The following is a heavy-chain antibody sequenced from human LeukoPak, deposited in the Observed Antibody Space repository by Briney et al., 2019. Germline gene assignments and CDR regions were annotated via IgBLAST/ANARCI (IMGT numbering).Heavy chain of an antibody. CDR3: ARDYGGNSGEFDP. J-gene: IGHJ5*02. CDR1: GGSITSYY. CDR2: VYNRGTT. D-gene: IGHD4-23*01. V-gene: IGHV4-59*01. Sequence: SETLSLTCSVSGGSITSYYWRWIRQSPMKGLEWIGSVYNRGTTYYNPSPKSRVTISGDTSKNQLSLRMTYVTTADTAVYFCARDYGGNSGEFDPWGQGTLVTVSS.